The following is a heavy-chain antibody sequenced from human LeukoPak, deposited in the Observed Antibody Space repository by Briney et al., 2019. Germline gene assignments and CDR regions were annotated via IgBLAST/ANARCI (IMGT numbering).Heavy chain of an antibody. D-gene: IGHD4-17*01. Sequence: GASVKVSCKASGGTFSSYAISWVRQAPGQGLEWMGGIIPIFGTANYAQKFQGRVTITTDESTSTAYMELSSLRSEDTAVYYCAREPTEGDAFDIWGQGTMVTVSS. CDR2: IIPIFGTA. J-gene: IGHJ3*02. V-gene: IGHV1-69*05. CDR1: GGTFSSYA. CDR3: AREPTEGDAFDI.